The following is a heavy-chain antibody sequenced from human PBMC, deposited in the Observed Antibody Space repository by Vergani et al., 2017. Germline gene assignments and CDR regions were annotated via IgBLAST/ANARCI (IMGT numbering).Heavy chain of an antibody. CDR3: ARDVIAVAGLFDY. Sequence: EVQLLESGGGLVQPGGSLRLSCAASGFTFSSFAMSWVRQAPGKGLEWVSAISGRGDSTYYADSVKGRFTFSRDNSKNTLYLQMNSLRAEDTAVYYCARDVIAVAGLFDYWGQGTLVIVSP. V-gene: IGHV3-23*01. J-gene: IGHJ4*02. CDR2: ISGRGDST. D-gene: IGHD6-19*01. CDR1: GFTFSSFA.